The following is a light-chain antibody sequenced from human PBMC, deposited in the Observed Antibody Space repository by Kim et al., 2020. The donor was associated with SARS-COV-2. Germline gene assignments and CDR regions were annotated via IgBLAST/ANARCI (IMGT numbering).Light chain of an antibody. V-gene: IGKV3-15*01. Sequence: SPSPRASSTLSCRASQSISTNLAWFQQKPGQAPRVLIYGASARATGIPARFSGSGSGTEFTLTISNLQSEDFAVYYCQQYAYWRAFGQGTRLEIK. CDR3: QQYAYWRA. CDR2: GAS. CDR1: QSISTN. J-gene: IGKJ5*01.